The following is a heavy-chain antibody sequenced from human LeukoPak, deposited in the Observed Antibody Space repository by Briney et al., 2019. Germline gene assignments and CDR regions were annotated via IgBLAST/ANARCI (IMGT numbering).Heavy chain of an antibody. V-gene: IGHV3-53*01. CDR2: IYSDNT. Sequence: GGSLRLSCTVSGFTVSSNSMSWVRQAPGKGLEWVSFIYSDNTHYSDSVKGRFTISRDNSKNTLYLQMNSLRAEDTAVYYCARDYDYDSGFFDPWGQGTLVTVSS. D-gene: IGHD3-22*01. J-gene: IGHJ5*02. CDR3: ARDYDYDSGFFDP. CDR1: GFTVSSNS.